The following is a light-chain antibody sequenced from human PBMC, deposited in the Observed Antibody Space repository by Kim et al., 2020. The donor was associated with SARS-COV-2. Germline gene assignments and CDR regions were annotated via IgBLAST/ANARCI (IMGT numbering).Light chain of an antibody. CDR2: YDS. CDR3: QVWDSSSGGCV. CDR1: NIGSES. Sequence: SYELTQPPSVSVAPGKTARITCGGNNIGSESVHWYQQKPGQAPVLVIYYDSDRPSGIPERFSGSNSGNTATLTITRVEAGDEADYYCQVWDSSSGGCVFG. V-gene: IGLV3-21*04. J-gene: IGLJ1*01.